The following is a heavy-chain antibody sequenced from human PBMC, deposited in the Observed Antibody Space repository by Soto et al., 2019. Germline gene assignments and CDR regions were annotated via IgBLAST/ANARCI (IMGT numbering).Heavy chain of an antibody. D-gene: IGHD6-13*01. J-gene: IGHJ4*02. Sequence: SGPTLVNPTQTLTLTCTFSGFSLNTRGVGVGWIRQPPGKALEWLALISWDGEKRYRPSLKSRLTITKDTSKNQVVLTMTNMDPVDTATYYCAHYSSTSSFDYWGQGTLVTVSS. CDR2: ISWDGEK. CDR3: AHYSSTSSFDY. CDR1: GFSLNTRGVG. V-gene: IGHV2-5*02.